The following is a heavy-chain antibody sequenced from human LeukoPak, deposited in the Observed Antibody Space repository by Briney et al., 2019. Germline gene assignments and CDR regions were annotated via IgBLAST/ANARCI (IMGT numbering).Heavy chain of an antibody. D-gene: IGHD2-15*01. Sequence: GGSLRLSCAASGFTFSSYAMHWVRQAPGKGLEWVAVISYDGSKKYYADPVKGRFTISRDNAKNSLYLQMNSLRANDTAIYYCEADPGDYWGQGTLVTVSS. CDR1: GFTFSSYA. CDR3: EADPGDY. CDR2: ISYDGSKK. J-gene: IGHJ4*02. V-gene: IGHV3-30-3*01.